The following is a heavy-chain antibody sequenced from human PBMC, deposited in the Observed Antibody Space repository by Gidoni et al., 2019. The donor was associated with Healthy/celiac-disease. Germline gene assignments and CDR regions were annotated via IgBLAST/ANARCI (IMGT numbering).Heavy chain of an antibody. CDR2: IWYDGSKK. J-gene: IGHJ5*02. CDR3: SRQYDFWSGYSANNWFDP. Sequence: QVQLVESGVGVVQPGRSLRLSCAASGFTFSSHSMHWVRQAPGTGLAWVAVIWYDGSKKYYADSVKGRLTISRDNSKNTLYLQMNSLRAEDTAVYYCSRQYDFWSGYSANNWFDPWGQGTLVTVSS. CDR1: GFTFSSHS. V-gene: IGHV3-33*01. D-gene: IGHD3-3*01.